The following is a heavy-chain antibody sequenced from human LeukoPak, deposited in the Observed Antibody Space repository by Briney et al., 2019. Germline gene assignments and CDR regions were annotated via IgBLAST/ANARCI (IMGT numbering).Heavy chain of an antibody. J-gene: IGHJ4*02. Sequence: GGSLTLSCAASVFTLSRHRMNWVRQAAARGVEWVSYISGSTSTIFYPDSVKGRFTISRDNAKNSLYLQMNSLRDEDTAVYYCGGAGGSCAFGDWGQRTPVS. CDR2: ISGSTSTI. V-gene: IGHV3-48*02. CDR3: GGAGGSCAFGD. D-gene: IGHD4-23*01. CDR1: VFTLSRHR.